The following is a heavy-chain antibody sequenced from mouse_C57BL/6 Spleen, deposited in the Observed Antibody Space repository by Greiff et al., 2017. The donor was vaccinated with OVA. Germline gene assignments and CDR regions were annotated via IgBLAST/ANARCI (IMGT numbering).Heavy chain of an antibody. CDR1: GFTFSDYG. Sequence: EVHLVESGGGLVKPGGSLKLSCAASGFTFSDYGMHWVRQAPEKGLEWVAYISSGSSTNYYADTVKGRFTISRDTAKNTLFLQMTSLRSEDRAMYYCARGLRSFDYWGQGTTLTVSS. J-gene: IGHJ2*01. CDR3: ARGLRSFDY. CDR2: ISSGSSTN. D-gene: IGHD1-1*01. V-gene: IGHV5-17*01.